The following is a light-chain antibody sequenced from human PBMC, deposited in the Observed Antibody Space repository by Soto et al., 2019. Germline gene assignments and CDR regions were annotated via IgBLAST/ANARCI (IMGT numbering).Light chain of an antibody. V-gene: IGKV3-15*01. CDR2: DAS. CDR3: QQYNDWPRT. Sequence: DIVMTQSPATLSVSPGERATLSCRASQSVTTNLSWYQQTPAQAPRLLIYDASTRATGIPARFSGSGSGTEFTLTISSLQSEDFAVYYCQQYNDWPRTFGQGTKVDI. CDR1: QSVTTN. J-gene: IGKJ1*01.